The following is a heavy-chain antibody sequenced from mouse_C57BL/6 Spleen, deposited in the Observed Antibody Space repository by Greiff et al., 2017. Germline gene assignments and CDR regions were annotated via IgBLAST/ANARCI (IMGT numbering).Heavy chain of an antibody. CDR2: IYPRSGNT. Sequence: VHLVESGAELARPGASVKLSCKASGYTFTSYGISWVKQRTGQGLEWIGEIYPRSGNTYYNEKFKGKATLTADKSSSTAYMELRSLTSEDSAVYFCAREGITTVGAYWGQGTLVTVSA. J-gene: IGHJ3*01. CDR3: AREGITTVGAY. CDR1: GYTFTSYG. V-gene: IGHV1-81*01. D-gene: IGHD1-1*01.